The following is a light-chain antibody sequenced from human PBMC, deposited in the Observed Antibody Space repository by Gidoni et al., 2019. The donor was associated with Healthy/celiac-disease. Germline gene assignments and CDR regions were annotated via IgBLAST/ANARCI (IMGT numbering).Light chain of an antibody. Sequence: SYELTQTPSVAVSPGQTASITCAGDKLGDRYACWYQQKPGQSPVLVIYQDSKRPSGIPERFSGSNSGNTATLTISGTQAMDEADYYCQAWDSSTAVYVFGTGTKVTV. CDR1: KLGDRY. J-gene: IGLJ1*01. CDR2: QDS. CDR3: QAWDSSTAVYV. V-gene: IGLV3-1*01.